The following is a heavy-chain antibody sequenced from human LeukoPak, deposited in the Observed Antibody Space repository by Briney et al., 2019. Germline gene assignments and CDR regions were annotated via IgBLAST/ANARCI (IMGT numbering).Heavy chain of an antibody. D-gene: IGHD1-14*01. CDR3: ATADRGVFDY. CDR1: GGSISGYY. Sequence: SSGPLSLTCTVSGGSISGYYWSWIRQPPGKGLEWIGYAHYSGTTNYNPSLKSRATISLDTPKNQFPLKLSSVTAADTAVFYCATADRGVFDYWGQGTLVTVSS. CDR2: AHYSGTT. V-gene: IGHV4-59*01. J-gene: IGHJ4*02.